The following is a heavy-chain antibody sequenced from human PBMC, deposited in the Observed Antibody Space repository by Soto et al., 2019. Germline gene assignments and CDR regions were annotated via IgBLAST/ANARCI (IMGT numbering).Heavy chain of an antibody. V-gene: IGHV3-74*01. Sequence: GGSLRLSCAASGFTFNSYWMHWVRQVPGKGLVWVSRINPDGSTTNYADTVRGRFTITRDNVKNMVYLQMNSLRVEDTALYYCGRGIRSYYGMDVWGQGTTVTVSS. CDR2: INPDGSTT. CDR3: GRGIRSYYGMDV. D-gene: IGHD5-18*01. CDR1: GFTFNSYW. J-gene: IGHJ6*02.